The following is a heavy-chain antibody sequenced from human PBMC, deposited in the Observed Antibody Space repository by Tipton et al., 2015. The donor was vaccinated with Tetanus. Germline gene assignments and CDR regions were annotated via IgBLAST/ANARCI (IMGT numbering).Heavy chain of an antibody. V-gene: IGHV1-2*02. CDR1: EYIFTGYY. CDR2: INPNNGAT. Sequence: QLVQSGAEVKKPGTSMKASCKASEYIFTGYYLHWVRQAPGQGLEWMGWINPNNGATKYAQKFQGRVTMARDTSITTGYMELSSLRSDDTAVYYCAREAMVIAARYAFDPWGQGTMVTVSS. J-gene: IGHJ3*01. D-gene: IGHD2-15*01. CDR3: AREAMVIAARYAFDP.